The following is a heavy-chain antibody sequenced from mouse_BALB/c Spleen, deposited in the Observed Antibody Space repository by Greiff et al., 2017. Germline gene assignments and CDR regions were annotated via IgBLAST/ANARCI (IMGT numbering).Heavy chain of an antibody. CDR3: ARWGDYDGAMDY. Sequence: EVQLVESGPGLVKPSQSLSLTCTVTGYSITSDYAWNWIRQFPGNKLEWMGYISYSGSTSYNPSLKSRISITRDTSKNQFFLQLNSVTTEDTATYYCARWGDYDGAMDYWGQGTSVTVSS. J-gene: IGHJ4*01. V-gene: IGHV3-2*02. CDR2: ISYSGST. CDR1: GYSITSDYA. D-gene: IGHD2-4*01.